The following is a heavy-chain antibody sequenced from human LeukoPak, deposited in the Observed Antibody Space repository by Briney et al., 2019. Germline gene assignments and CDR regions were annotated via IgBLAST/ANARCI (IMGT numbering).Heavy chain of an antibody. V-gene: IGHV4-34*01. J-gene: IGHJ5*02. D-gene: IGHD3-22*01. CDR1: VGSFSGYY. CDR3: ARGLWYYYDSSGYYWQFRRWFDP. Sequence: PSETLSLTCAVYVGSFSGYYWSWIRQPPGKGLEWIGEINHSGSTNYNPSLKSRVTISVDTSKNQFSLKLSSVTAADTAVYYCARGLWYYYDSSGYYWQFRRWFDPWGQGTLVTVSS. CDR2: INHSGST.